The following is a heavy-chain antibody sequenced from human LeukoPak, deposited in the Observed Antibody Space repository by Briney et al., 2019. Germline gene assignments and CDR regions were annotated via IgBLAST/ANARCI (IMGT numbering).Heavy chain of an antibody. CDR2: IYPGDSDI. V-gene: IGHV5-51*01. CDR1: GYSFTTYW. D-gene: IGHD2-2*01. J-gene: IGHJ4*02. CDR3: ARHLSSISSCPNY. Sequence: GESLKISCKGSGYSFTTYWIGWVRQMRGKGLEWMGVIYPGDSDITYSPSFQGQVTISADKSVSTAYLHWSSLKASDTAIYYCARHLSSISSCPNYWGQGTLVTVSS.